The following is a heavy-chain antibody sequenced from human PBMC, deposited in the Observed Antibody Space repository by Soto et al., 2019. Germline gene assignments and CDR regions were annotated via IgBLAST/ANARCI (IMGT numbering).Heavy chain of an antibody. D-gene: IGHD1-26*01. Sequence: PSQTLSLTCAITGDSVSSNSAGWSWVRQSPSRGLEWLGRTYYRSKWYYEYAVSVRGRITINPDTSKNQNSLQLNSVTPGDTAVYFCARGEQYSGRIFDYWGQGTLVTVSS. V-gene: IGHV6-1*01. CDR2: TYYRSKWYY. CDR3: ARGEQYSGRIFDY. J-gene: IGHJ4*01. CDR1: GDSVSSNSAG.